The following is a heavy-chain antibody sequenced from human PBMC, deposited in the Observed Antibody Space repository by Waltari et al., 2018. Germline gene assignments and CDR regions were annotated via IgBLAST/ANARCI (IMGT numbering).Heavy chain of an antibody. CDR1: GFPFSSYW. D-gene: IGHD6-19*01. V-gene: IGHV3-74*01. Sequence: EVQLVESGGGLVQPGGSLRLSCAASGFPFSSYWMHWVRQAPGKGLVWVSRINSDGSSTSYADSVKGRFTISRDNAKNTLYLQMNSLRAEDTAVYYCAREEAVAGPGDAFDIWGQGTMVTVSS. CDR3: AREEAVAGPGDAFDI. J-gene: IGHJ3*02. CDR2: INSDGSST.